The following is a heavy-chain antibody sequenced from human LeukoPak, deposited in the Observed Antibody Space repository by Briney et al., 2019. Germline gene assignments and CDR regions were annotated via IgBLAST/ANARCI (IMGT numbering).Heavy chain of an antibody. V-gene: IGHV3-7*01. Sequence: GGSLRLSCAASGFTFSLYWMNWVRQAPGKGLEWVANIKQEGSEKNYVDSVKGRFTISRDNSKNTLYLQMNSLRAEDTAVYYCARGLRTGSSGWYYRNDAFDIWGQGTMVTVSS. D-gene: IGHD6-19*01. CDR2: IKQEGSEK. CDR1: GFTFSLYW. J-gene: IGHJ3*02. CDR3: ARGLRTGSSGWYYRNDAFDI.